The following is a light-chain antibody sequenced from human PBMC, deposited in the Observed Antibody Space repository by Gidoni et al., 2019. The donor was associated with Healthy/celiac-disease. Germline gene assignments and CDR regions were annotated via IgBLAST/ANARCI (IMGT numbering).Light chain of an antibody. CDR3: QQYNSYSRT. Sequence: DIQMTQSPSTLSASAGDRVTITCRASQSISSWLAWYQQKPGKAPKLLIYKASSLESGVPSRFSGSGSGTGFTLTISSLQPDDFATYYCQQYNSYSRTFGQGTKVEIK. CDR2: KAS. J-gene: IGKJ1*01. CDR1: QSISSW. V-gene: IGKV1-5*03.